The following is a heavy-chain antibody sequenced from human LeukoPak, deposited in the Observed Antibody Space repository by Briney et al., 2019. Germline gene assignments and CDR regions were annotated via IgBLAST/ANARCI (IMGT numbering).Heavy chain of an antibody. J-gene: IGHJ4*02. Sequence: ASVKVSCKASGYTFTSYGISWVRQAHGQGLEWMGWISAYNGNTNYAQKLQGRVTMTTDTSTTTAYMELRNLRSDDTAIYYCARQVDTAMALPDYWGQGTLVTVSS. D-gene: IGHD5-18*01. V-gene: IGHV1-18*01. CDR3: ARQVDTAMALPDY. CDR1: GYTFTSYG. CDR2: ISAYNGNT.